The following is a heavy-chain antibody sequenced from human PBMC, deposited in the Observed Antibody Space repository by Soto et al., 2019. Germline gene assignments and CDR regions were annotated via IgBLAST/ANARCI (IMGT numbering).Heavy chain of an antibody. CDR2: IYYSGST. Sequence: LETLSLTCTVSGGSISSSSYYWGWIRQPPGEGLEWIGSIYYSGSTYYNPSLKSRVPISVDTSKNHVSLKLISVTAADTAVYYFEIHDAYCCGGGSYKHNGYDYYGMDVWGQGTRVTVSS. D-gene: IGHD2-15*01. CDR1: GGSISSSSYY. J-gene: IGHJ6*02. V-gene: IGHV4-39*01. CDR3: EIHDAYCCGGGSYKHNGYDYYGMDV.